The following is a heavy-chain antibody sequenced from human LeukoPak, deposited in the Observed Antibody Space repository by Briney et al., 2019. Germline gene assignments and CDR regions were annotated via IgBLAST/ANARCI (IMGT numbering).Heavy chain of an antibody. D-gene: IGHD1-14*01. Sequence: GGSLRLSCAASGFSVSSNYMSWVRQAPGKGLEWVSGIYGGGSTYYADSVKGRFTISRDNSKNTLYLQMNSLRAEDTAVYYCASEGLPGYYFDYWGQGTLVTVSS. CDR2: IYGGGST. J-gene: IGHJ4*02. V-gene: IGHV3-53*01. CDR3: ASEGLPGYYFDY. CDR1: GFSVSSNY.